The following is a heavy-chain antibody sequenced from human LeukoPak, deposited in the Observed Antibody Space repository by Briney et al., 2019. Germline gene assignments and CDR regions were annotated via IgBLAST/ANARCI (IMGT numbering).Heavy chain of an antibody. CDR1: GFTFDDYG. V-gene: IGHV3-20*04. J-gene: IGHJ3*02. Sequence: GGSLRLSCAASGFTFDDYGLSWVRQVPGKGLEWVSGLNWNGASTGYADSVKGRFTISRDNAKNSLYLQMNSLRAEDTAVYYCARSGRGGAFDIWGQGTMVTVSS. CDR3: ARSGRGGAFDI. D-gene: IGHD1-26*01. CDR2: LNWNGAST.